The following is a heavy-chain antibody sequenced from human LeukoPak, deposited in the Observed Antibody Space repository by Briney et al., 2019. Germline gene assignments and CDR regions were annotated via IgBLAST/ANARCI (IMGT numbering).Heavy chain of an antibody. CDR2: ISSSSSNI. D-gene: IGHD3-22*01. CDR3: VISVEYSNDSSGYDVDY. J-gene: IGHJ4*02. CDR1: GFTLSRYS. Sequence: GGSLRLSSAASGFTLSRYSMSCVRQAPGKGLEWVSSISSSSSNIYYADSVTGRFTISRDNAKNSLYLQMNSLRAEDTAVYYWVISVEYSNDSSGYDVDYWGQGTLVTVSS. V-gene: IGHV3-21*01.